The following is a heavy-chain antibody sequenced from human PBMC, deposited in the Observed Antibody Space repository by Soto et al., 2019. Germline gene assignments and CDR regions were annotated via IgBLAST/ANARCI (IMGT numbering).Heavy chain of an antibody. D-gene: IGHD6-13*01. CDR1: GGSISSSSYY. CDR2: IYYSGST. V-gene: IGHV4-39*01. Sequence: SETLSLTCTVSGGSISSSSYYWGWIRQPPGKGLEWIGSIYYSGSTYYNPSLKSRVTISVDTSKNQFSLKLSSVTAADTAVYYCAVYRIAAAGVYWFDPWGQGTLVTVSS. J-gene: IGHJ5*02. CDR3: AVYRIAAAGVYWFDP.